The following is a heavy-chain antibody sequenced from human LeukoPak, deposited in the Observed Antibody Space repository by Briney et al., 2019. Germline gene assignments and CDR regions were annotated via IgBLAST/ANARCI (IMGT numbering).Heavy chain of an antibody. CDR2: IHNSGTT. CDR1: GGPFSGYF. CDR3: ARRYYYNLGSFPFDF. D-gene: IGHD3-10*01. J-gene: IGHJ4*02. V-gene: IGHV4-34*01. Sequence: NPSETLSLTRAVSGGPFSGYFWSWIRQPPGKGLEWIGEIHNSGTTNYNPSLNSRVTISEDTSKNQIYLNLRSVTAADTAVYYCARRYYYNLGSFPFDFWGQGTLVTVSP.